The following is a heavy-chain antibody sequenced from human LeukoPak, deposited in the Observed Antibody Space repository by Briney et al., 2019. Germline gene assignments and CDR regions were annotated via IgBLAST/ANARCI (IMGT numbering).Heavy chain of an antibody. CDR3: ATSRGSYYMDV. CDR1: GFTFSSYG. Sequence: PGRSLRLSCAASGFTFSSYGMHWVRQAPGKGLEWVTIIWYDGSNEYYADSVKGRFAFSRDNSKNTLYLQMNNLRVEDTAVYYCATSRGSYYMDVWGKGTTVTVSS. V-gene: IGHV3-33*01. D-gene: IGHD1-26*01. CDR2: IWYDGSNE. J-gene: IGHJ6*03.